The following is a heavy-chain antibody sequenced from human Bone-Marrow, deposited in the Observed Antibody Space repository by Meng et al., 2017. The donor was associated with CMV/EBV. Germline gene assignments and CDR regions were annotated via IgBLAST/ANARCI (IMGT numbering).Heavy chain of an antibody. Sequence: GESLKISCAASGFTFSSYWMHWVRQAPGKGLVWVSRINSDGSSTSYADSVKGRFTISRDNARNTLYLQMNSLRDDDTAVYYCYMGHYSGAWGQGTPVTVSS. D-gene: IGHD2-21*01. CDR3: YMGHYSGA. V-gene: IGHV3-74*01. CDR2: INSDGSST. CDR1: GFTFSSYW. J-gene: IGHJ5*02.